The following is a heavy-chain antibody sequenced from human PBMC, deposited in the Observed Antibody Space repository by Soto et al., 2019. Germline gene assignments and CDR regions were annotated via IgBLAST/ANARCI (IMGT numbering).Heavy chain of an antibody. CDR2: IYHSGST. Sequence: NPSETLSLTCAVSGYSISSGYYWGWIRQPPGKGLEWIGSIYHSGSTYYNPSLKSRVTISVDTSKNQFSLKLSSVTAADTAVYYCARATFGGVIVEALYYFDYWGQGTLVTVSS. CDR3: ARATFGGVIVEALYYFDY. J-gene: IGHJ4*02. CDR1: GYSISSGYY. D-gene: IGHD3-16*02. V-gene: IGHV4-38-2*01.